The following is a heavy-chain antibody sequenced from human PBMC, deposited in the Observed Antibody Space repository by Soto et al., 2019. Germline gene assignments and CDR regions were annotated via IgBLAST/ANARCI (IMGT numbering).Heavy chain of an antibody. CDR3: ARDSSIAVAGPNWFDP. J-gene: IGHJ5*02. D-gene: IGHD6-19*01. Sequence: SVKVSCKASGCTFSSYTISWVRQAPGQGLEWMGRIIPILGIANYAQKFQGRVTITADKSTSTAYMELSSLRSEDTAVYYCARDSSIAVAGPNWFDPWGQGTLVTVSS. CDR1: GCTFSSYT. CDR2: IIPILGIA. V-gene: IGHV1-69*04.